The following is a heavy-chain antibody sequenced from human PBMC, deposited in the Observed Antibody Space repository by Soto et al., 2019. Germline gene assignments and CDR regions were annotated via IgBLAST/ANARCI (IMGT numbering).Heavy chain of an antibody. D-gene: IGHD6-13*01. Sequence: PGGSLRLSCAVSGFTFSGFWMTWVRQAPGKGLEWVANINHDGSEKYYVVSVKGRFTISRDNAKNTLYLQMNSLRAEDTAVYYCASGLLEYSSSWYDYWGQGTLVTVSS. CDR3: ASGLLEYSSSWYDY. V-gene: IGHV3-7*01. CDR1: GFTFSGFW. CDR2: INHDGSEK. J-gene: IGHJ4*02.